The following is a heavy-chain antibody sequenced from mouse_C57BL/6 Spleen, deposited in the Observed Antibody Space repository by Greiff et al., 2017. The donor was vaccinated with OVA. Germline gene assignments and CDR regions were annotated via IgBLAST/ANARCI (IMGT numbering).Heavy chain of an antibody. V-gene: IGHV1-22*01. D-gene: IGHD1-1*01. CDR3: ARPEDLVTTGVWYFDV. CDR2: INPNNGGT. Sequence: VQLQQSGPELVKPGASVKMSCKASGYTFTDYNMHWVKQSHGKSLEWIGYINPNNGGTSYNQKFKGKATLTVHKSSSTAYMELRSLTSEDSAVYYCARPEDLVTTGVWYFDVWGTGTTVTVSS. CDR1: GYTFTDYN. J-gene: IGHJ1*03.